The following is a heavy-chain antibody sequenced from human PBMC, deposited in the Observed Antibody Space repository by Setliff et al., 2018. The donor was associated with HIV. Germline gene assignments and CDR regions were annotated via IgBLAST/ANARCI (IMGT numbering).Heavy chain of an antibody. V-gene: IGHV1-46*01. J-gene: IGHJ5*02. Sequence: GASVKVSCKTSGYTFTAFYIHWVRQAPGQGLEWLGVINPSDGFTTRAQKFQGGLTMTRDTSTSTVHMDLSSLRSEDTAIYYCAKDRVSGWNNWFDPWGQGTLVTVSS. CDR2: INPSDGFT. CDR3: AKDRVSGWNNWFDP. CDR1: GYTFTAFY. D-gene: IGHD6-19*01.